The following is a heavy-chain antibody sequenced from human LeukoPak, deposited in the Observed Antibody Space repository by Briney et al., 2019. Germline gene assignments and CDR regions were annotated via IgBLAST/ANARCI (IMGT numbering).Heavy chain of an antibody. CDR3: AKDGVDYDFWSGYFHVDY. Sequence: GGSLRLSCAASGFPFNNFPMAWVRQAPGKGLEWVSAISGSGTSTYYADSVKGRFTISRDNSKNTLYVQMNSLRAEDTAVYYCAKDGVDYDFWSGYFHVDYWGQGILVTVSS. CDR2: ISGSGTST. J-gene: IGHJ4*02. CDR1: GFPFNNFP. D-gene: IGHD3-3*01. V-gene: IGHV3-23*01.